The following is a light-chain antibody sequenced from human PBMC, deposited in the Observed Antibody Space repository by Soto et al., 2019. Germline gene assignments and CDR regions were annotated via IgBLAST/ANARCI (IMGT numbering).Light chain of an antibody. J-gene: IGKJ1*01. CDR3: QQRSNWPWT. CDR1: QSVSNY. CDR2: DAS. V-gene: IGKV3-11*01. Sequence: EILVTQFPAILYVSPGEGATLSCRASQSVSNYLAWYQQKPGQPPRLLIYDASTRASGIPARFSGSGSGTDVTLTISSIEPEDFAVYYCQQRSNWPWTFGQGTKVEVK.